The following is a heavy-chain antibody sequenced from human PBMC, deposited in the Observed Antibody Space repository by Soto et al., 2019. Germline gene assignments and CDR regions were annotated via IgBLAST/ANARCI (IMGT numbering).Heavy chain of an antibody. CDR1: GDSMSSYY. D-gene: IGHD4-4*01. V-gene: IGHV4-59*01. Sequence: SETLSLTCTVSGDSMSSYYWSWIRQPPGKGLEWIGYIYYSGSTTYNPSLRSRVTMPVDTSKNQFSLRLSSVTAADTAVYYCARAKSNYQTFDHWGQGSQVTVSS. CDR2: IYYSGST. CDR3: ARAKSNYQTFDH. J-gene: IGHJ4*02.